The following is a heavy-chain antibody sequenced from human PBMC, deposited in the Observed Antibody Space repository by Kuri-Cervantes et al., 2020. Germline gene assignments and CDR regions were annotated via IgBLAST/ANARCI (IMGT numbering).Heavy chain of an antibody. J-gene: IGHJ4*02. CDR3: AKDVVGWHFVVVTDPRFDY. CDR1: GYTFTNYG. V-gene: IGHV1-8*02. D-gene: IGHD2-21*02. CDR2: INPNSGNY. Sequence: ASVKVSCKASGYTFTNYGIDWVRPATGQGHEWMGWINPNSGNYGYAQKFQGTITMTRNNSISTAYMELSSLRSEDKAVYYCAKDVVGWHFVVVTDPRFDYWGQGTLVTVSS.